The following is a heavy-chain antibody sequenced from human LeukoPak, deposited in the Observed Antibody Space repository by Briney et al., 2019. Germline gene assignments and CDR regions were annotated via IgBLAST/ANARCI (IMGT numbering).Heavy chain of an antibody. D-gene: IGHD3-22*01. V-gene: IGHV4-39*07. J-gene: IGHJ4*02. CDR3: ARDDSSGYSLYYFDY. CDR2: IYYSGST. CDR1: GASISSSSYY. Sequence: SETLSLTCTVSGASISSSSYYWGWIRQPPGKGLEWIGSIYYSGSTYYNPSLKSRVTISVDTSKNQFSLKLSSVTAADTAVYYCARDDSSGYSLYYFDYWGQGTLVTVSS.